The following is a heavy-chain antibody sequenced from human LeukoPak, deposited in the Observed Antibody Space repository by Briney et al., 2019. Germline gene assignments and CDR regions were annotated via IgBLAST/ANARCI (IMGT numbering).Heavy chain of an antibody. D-gene: IGHD3-9*01. CDR2: ISDSGTGT. J-gene: IGHJ4*02. Sequence: PGGTLRPACAASGFTFSSYGMNWVRQAPGKGLNMVTDISDSGTGTYYADSVKGRFTISRDNSKNTLYLQMNSVRAEDTAVYYCARILTGYYDYWGQGTLVTVSS. CDR3: ARILTGYYDY. V-gene: IGHV3-23*01. CDR1: GFTFSSYG.